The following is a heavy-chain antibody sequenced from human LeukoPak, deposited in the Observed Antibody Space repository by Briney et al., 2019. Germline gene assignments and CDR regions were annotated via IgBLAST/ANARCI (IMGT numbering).Heavy chain of an antibody. CDR3: ARGGLENGYHSNDGFDI. CDR2: IYYSGSS. D-gene: IGHD3-22*01. J-gene: IGHJ3*02. CDR1: GGSISGYY. V-gene: IGHV4-59*01. Sequence: SETLSLTWTGSGGSISGYYWSWIRQPPGKGLEWVGYIYYSGSSKYNPSLKSRVTMSVDTSRNQFSLKLRSVTAAEPAVYYCARGGLENGYHSNDGFDIWGQGTMVTVSS.